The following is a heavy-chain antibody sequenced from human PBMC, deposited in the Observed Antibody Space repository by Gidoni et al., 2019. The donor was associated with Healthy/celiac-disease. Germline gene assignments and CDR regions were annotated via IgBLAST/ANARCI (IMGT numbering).Heavy chain of an antibody. Sequence: QVQLVESGGGLVKPGGSRRLSCAASGFTFSDYYMRWIRQAPGEGLEWVSYISSSGSTIYYADSVTGRFTISRDNAKNSLYLQMNSLRAEDTAVYYCARDFAGYSDWYFDLWGRGTLVTVSS. CDR3: ARDFAGYSDWYFDL. J-gene: IGHJ2*01. D-gene: IGHD3-22*01. CDR2: ISSSGSTI. CDR1: GFTFSDYY. V-gene: IGHV3-11*01.